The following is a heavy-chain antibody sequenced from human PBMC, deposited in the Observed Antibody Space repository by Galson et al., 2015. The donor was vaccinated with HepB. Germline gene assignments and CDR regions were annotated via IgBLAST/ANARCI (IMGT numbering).Heavy chain of an antibody. CDR2: INHSGST. CDR3: ARRIAARQLRDWYFDL. CDR1: GGSFSGYY. Sequence: ETLSLTCAVYGGSFSGYYWSWIRQPPGKGLEWIGEINHSGSTNYNPSLKSRVTISVDTSKNQFSLKLSSVTAADTAVYYCARRIAARQLRDWYFDLWGRGTLVTVSS. J-gene: IGHJ2*01. V-gene: IGHV4-34*01. D-gene: IGHD6-6*01.